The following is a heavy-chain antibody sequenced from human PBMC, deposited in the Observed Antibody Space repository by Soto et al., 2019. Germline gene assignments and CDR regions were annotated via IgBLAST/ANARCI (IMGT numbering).Heavy chain of an antibody. CDR3: AREVRGHCSGGSCSIGNYYYYYMDV. CDR1: GFTFNTYT. CDR2: IYGSDTGT. D-gene: IGHD2-15*01. J-gene: IGHJ6*03. Sequence: GGSLRLSCAASGFTFNTYTMNWVRQAPGKGLEWVSAIYGSDTGTFYADSVRGRFTISRDNSKNTLYLQMNSLRAEDTAVYYCAREVRGHCSGGSCSIGNYYYYYMDVWGKGTTVTVSS. V-gene: IGHV3-23*01.